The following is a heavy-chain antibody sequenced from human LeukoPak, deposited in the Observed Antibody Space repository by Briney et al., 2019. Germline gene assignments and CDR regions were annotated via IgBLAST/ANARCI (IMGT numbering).Heavy chain of an antibody. J-gene: IGHJ6*03. D-gene: IGHD6-13*01. CDR2: IYYSGST. Sequence: SETLSLTCTVSGGSISSSSYYWGWIRQPPGKGLEWIGSIYYSGSTYYNPSLKSRVTISVDTSKNQFSLKLSSATAADTAVYYCARSWYDFYYYYYYMDVWGKGTTVTVSS. CDR3: ARSWYDFYYYYYYMDV. V-gene: IGHV4-39*01. CDR1: GGSISSSSYY.